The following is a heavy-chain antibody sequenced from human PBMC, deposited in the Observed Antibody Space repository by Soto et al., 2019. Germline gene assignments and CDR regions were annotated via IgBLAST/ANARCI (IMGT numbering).Heavy chain of an antibody. D-gene: IGHD3-22*01. CDR2: IYWNDDK. CDR3: AHSKTSQGYDSSGYYEYFQH. V-gene: IGHV2-5*01. CDR1: GFSLSTSGVG. J-gene: IGHJ1*01. Sequence: SGPTLVKPTQTLTLTCTFSGFSLSTSGVGVGWIRQPPGKALEWLALIYWNDDKRYSPSLKSRLTITKDTSKNQVVLTMTNMDPVDTATYYCAHSKTSQGYDSSGYYEYFQHWGQGTLVTVSS.